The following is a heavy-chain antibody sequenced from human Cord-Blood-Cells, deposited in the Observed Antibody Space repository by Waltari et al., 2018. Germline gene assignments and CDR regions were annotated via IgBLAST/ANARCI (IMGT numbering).Heavy chain of an antibody. D-gene: IGHD3-10*01. V-gene: IGHV1-69*01. CDR2: IIPIFGTA. CDR3: GEGSGSYYAFDI. J-gene: IGHJ3*02. CDR1: GGTFSSYA. Sequence: QVQLVQSGAEVKKPGSSVKVSCKASGGTFSSYAISWVRQAPGQGLEWRGGIIPIFGTANCAQKFQVRVTMTADESTSTAYMELSSLRSEDTAVYYCGEGSGSYYAFDIWGQGTVVTVSS.